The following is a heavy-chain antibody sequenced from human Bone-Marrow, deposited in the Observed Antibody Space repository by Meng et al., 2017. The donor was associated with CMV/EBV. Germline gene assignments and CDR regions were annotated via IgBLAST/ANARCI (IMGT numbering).Heavy chain of an antibody. CDR3: ARDGNCYGFKNYGMDV. D-gene: IGHD5-18*01. CDR1: GYTFTSYD. CDR2: MNPNSGNT. Sequence: ASVKVSCKASGYTFTSYDINWVRQATGQGIEWMGWMNPNSGNTGYAQKFQGRVTITRNTSIRTACMELSSLRSEDTAVYYCARDGNCYGFKNYGMDVWGHGTTVTVSS. V-gene: IGHV1-8*03. J-gene: IGHJ6*02.